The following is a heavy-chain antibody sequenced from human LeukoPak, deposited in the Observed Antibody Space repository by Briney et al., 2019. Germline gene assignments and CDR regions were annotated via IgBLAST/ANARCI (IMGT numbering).Heavy chain of an antibody. V-gene: IGHV1-8*01. J-gene: IGHJ4*02. CDR3: ARGDRYYYDSSGYYYLSGNG. Sequence: GASVKVSCKASGYTFTSYDINWVRQATGQGLEWMGWMNPNSGNTGYAQKFQGRVTMTRNTSISTAYMELSSLRSEDTAVYYCARGDRYYYDSSGYYYLSGNGWGQGTLVTVSS. CDR1: GYTFTSYD. D-gene: IGHD3-22*01. CDR2: MNPNSGNT.